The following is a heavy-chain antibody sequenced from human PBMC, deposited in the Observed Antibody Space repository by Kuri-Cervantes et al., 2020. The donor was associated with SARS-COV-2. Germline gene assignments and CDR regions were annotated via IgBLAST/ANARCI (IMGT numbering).Heavy chain of an antibody. Sequence: GGSLRLSCAASGFTFSSYAMHWVRQAPGKGLEWVAVISYDGSNKYYADSVKGRFTISRDNSKNTLYLQMNSLRAEDTAVYYCARDLSPYCSGGSCYSDYWGQGTLVTVSS. D-gene: IGHD2-15*01. J-gene: IGHJ4*02. CDR2: ISYDGSNK. CDR1: GFTFSSYA. CDR3: ARDLSPYCSGGSCYSDY. V-gene: IGHV3-30-3*01.